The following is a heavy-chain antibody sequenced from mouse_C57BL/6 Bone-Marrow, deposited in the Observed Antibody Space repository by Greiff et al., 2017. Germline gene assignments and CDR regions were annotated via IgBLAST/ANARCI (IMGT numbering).Heavy chain of an antibody. CDR1: GYTFTSYW. CDR3: ARTYYGYEGFAY. CDR2: IDPSDSYT. Sequence: VQLQQPGAELVRPGTSVKLSCKASGYTFTSYWMHWVKQRPGQGLEWIGVIDPSDSYTNYNQKFKGKATLTVDTSSSTAYMQLSSLTSEDSAVYYCARTYYGYEGFAYWGQGTMVTVSA. D-gene: IGHD2-9*01. J-gene: IGHJ3*01. V-gene: IGHV1-59*01.